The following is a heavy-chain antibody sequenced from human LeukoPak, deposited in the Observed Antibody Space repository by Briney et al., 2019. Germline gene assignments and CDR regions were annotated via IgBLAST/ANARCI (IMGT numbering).Heavy chain of an antibody. Sequence: SETLSLTCTVSGGSISSYYWSWIRQPAGKGLEWIGRIYTSGSTNYSPSLKSRVTMSVDTSKNRFSLKLSSVTAADTAVYYCARDLGEGPDSGYYDYWGQGTPVTVSS. CDR3: ARDLGEGPDSGYYDY. CDR2: IYTSGST. V-gene: IGHV4-4*07. D-gene: IGHD3-10*01. J-gene: IGHJ4*02. CDR1: GGSISSYY.